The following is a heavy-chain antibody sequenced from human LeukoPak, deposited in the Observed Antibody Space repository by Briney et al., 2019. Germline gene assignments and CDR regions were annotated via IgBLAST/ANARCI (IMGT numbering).Heavy chain of an antibody. Sequence: ASVKVLCKASGYTFTSYGISWVRQAPGQGLEWMGWISAYNGNTNYAQKLQGRVTMTTDTSTSTAYMELRSLRSDDTAVYYCARFRGYCSSTSCRRTVYYYYGMDVWGQGTTVTVSS. CDR1: GYTFTSYG. D-gene: IGHD2-2*01. CDR2: ISAYNGNT. J-gene: IGHJ6*02. V-gene: IGHV1-18*01. CDR3: ARFRGYCSSTSCRRTVYYYYGMDV.